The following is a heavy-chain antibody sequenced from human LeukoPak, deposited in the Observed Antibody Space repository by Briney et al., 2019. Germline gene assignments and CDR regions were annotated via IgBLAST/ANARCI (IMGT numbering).Heavy chain of an antibody. D-gene: IGHD5-12*01. J-gene: IGHJ6*03. CDR1: EFTFSNYA. CDR3: ARVVATITPYYYYYMDV. CDR2: ISGSGGST. Sequence: PGGSLRFSCAASEFTFSNYAMNWVRQAPGKGLEWVSGISGSGGSTYYADSVKGRFTISRDNSKNTLYLQMNSLRAEDTAVYYCARVVATITPYYYYYMDVWGKGTTVTISS. V-gene: IGHV3-23*01.